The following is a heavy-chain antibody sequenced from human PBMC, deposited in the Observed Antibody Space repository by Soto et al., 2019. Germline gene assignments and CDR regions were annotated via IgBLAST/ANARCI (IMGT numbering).Heavy chain of an antibody. Sequence: QVQLVQSGTEVEKPGASAKVSCKASGYTFNSYGISWVRQAPGQGLEWMGWISPYDDNTNYAQNLQGRVTMTTDTSTRTAYMELRSLRSDDTAVYYCARGGYYDSSGSRNYHYYGMDAWGQGTTVTVS. CDR3: ARGGYYDSSGSRNYHYYGMDA. CDR1: GYTFNSYG. CDR2: ISPYDDNT. D-gene: IGHD3-22*01. J-gene: IGHJ6*02. V-gene: IGHV1-18*01.